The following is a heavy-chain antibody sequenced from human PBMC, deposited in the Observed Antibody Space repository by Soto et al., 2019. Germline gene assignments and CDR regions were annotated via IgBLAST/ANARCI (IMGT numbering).Heavy chain of an antibody. J-gene: IGHJ4*02. CDR2: IYYSGST. D-gene: IGHD6-13*01. V-gene: IGHV4-31*03. CDR3: AFPATADFDY. CDR1: GCSISSGGYY. Sequence: LSETLSLTCTVSGCSISSGGYYWSWIRQHPGKGLEWIGYIYYSGSTYYNPSLKSRVTISVDTSKNQLSLKLSSVTAADTAVYYCAFPATADFDYWGKGILVTVSS.